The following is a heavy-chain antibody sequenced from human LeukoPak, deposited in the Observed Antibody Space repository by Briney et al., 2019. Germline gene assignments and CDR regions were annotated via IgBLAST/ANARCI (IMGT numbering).Heavy chain of an antibody. CDR2: INHSGST. D-gene: IGHD3-3*01. J-gene: IGHJ5*02. V-gene: IGHV4-34*01. Sequence: GSLRLSCAASGFTVSSNYMSWVRQPPGKGLEWLGEINHSGSTNYNPSLKSRVTISVDTSKNQFSLKLSSVTAADTAVYYCARGRGYYDFWSGRAYNWFDPWGQGTLVTVSS. CDR3: ARGRGYYDFWSGRAYNWFDP. CDR1: GFTVSSNY.